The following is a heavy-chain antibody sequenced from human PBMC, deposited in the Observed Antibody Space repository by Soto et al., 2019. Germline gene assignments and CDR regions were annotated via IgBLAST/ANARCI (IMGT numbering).Heavy chain of an antibody. CDR2: ISAYNGNT. CDR1: GYTFTSYG. Sequence: ASVKVFCKASGYTFTSYGISWVRQAPGQGLEWMGWISAYNGNTNYAQKLQGRVTMTTDTSTSTAYMELRSLRSDDTAVYYCARARDLAQTSTYSGSYPKGNAFDIWGQGTMVTVSS. J-gene: IGHJ3*02. D-gene: IGHD1-26*01. CDR3: ARARDLAQTSTYSGSYPKGNAFDI. V-gene: IGHV1-18*01.